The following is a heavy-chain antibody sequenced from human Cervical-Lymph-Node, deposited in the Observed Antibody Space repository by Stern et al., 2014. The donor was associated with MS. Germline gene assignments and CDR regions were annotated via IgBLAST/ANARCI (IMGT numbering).Heavy chain of an antibody. CDR1: GFTFSASV. V-gene: IGHV3-73*02. Sequence: EVQLVESGGGLVQPGGSLKVSCAASGFTFSASVIHWVRQASGKGLEWVGRIRNKEKNYATAYAVSMKGRFTISGDDSKNTAYLHMNSLKVEDTAVYYCAPSSAIWGRGTLVTVSS. CDR2: IRNKEKNYAT. CDR3: APSSAI. J-gene: IGHJ3*02.